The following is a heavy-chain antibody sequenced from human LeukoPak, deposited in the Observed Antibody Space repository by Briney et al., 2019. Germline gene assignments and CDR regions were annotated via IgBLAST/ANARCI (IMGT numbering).Heavy chain of an antibody. CDR2: INHSGST. Sequence: SETLSLTCAVYGESFSGYYWSWIRQPPGKGLEWIGEINHSGSTNYNPSLKSRVTISVDTSKNQFSLKLSSVTAADTAVYYCARADSGYFDYWGQGTLVTVSS. V-gene: IGHV4-34*01. CDR3: ARADSGYFDY. CDR1: GESFSGYY. J-gene: IGHJ4*02. D-gene: IGHD3/OR15-3a*01.